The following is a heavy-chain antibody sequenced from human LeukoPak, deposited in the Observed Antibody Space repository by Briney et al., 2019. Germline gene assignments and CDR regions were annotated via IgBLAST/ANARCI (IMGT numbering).Heavy chain of an antibody. CDR2: ISGSSSFI. D-gene: IGHD3-10*01. Sequence: GGSLRLSCAASGFTFSSPSMNWVRQAPGKGLEWVSSISGSSSFIYYADSVKGRFTISRDNAKNSPYLQMNSLRAEDTAVFYCAREETAMVFDPWGQGTLVTVSS. J-gene: IGHJ5*02. CDR1: GFTFSSPS. CDR3: AREETAMVFDP. V-gene: IGHV3-21*01.